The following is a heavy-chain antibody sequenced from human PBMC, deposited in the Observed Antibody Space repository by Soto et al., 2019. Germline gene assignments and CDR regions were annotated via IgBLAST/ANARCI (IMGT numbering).Heavy chain of an antibody. CDR2: ISYDGSNK. CDR3: AKEGTYYDFWGGYYTDYYYYGMDG. Sequence: GGSLRLSCAASGFTFSSYGMHWVRQAPGKGLEWVAVISYDGSNKYYADSVKGRFTISRDNSKNTLYLQMNSLRAEDTAVYYCAKEGTYYDFWGGYYTDYYYYGMDGWGQGTTVTVSS. J-gene: IGHJ6*02. CDR1: GFTFSSYG. D-gene: IGHD3-3*01. V-gene: IGHV3-30*18.